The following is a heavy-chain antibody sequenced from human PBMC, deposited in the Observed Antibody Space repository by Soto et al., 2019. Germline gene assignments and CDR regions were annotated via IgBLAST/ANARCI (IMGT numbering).Heavy chain of an antibody. Sequence: ESLKISCKGSGYSFTSYWISWVRQMPGKGLEWMGRIDPSDSYTNYSPSFQGHVTISADKSISTAYLQWSSLKASDTAMYYCARRELYCSSTSCREYWGQGTLVTAPQ. D-gene: IGHD2-2*01. V-gene: IGHV5-10-1*01. J-gene: IGHJ4*02. CDR1: GYSFTSYW. CDR2: IDPSDSYT. CDR3: ARRELYCSSTSCREY.